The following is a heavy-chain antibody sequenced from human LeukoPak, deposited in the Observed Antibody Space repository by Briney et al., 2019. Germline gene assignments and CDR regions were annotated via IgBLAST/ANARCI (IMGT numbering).Heavy chain of an antibody. D-gene: IGHD5-18*01. J-gene: IGHJ4*02. CDR1: GGSFSGYY. CDR2: INHSGST. V-gene: IGHV4-34*01. Sequence: SETLSLTCAVYGGSFSGYYWSWIRQPPGKGLEWIGEINHSGSTNYNPSLKSRVTISVDTSKNQFSLKLSSVTAADTAVYYCARQGYSYGYGSYSIGYYFDYWGQGTLVTVSS. CDR3: ARQGYSYGYGSYSIGYYFDY.